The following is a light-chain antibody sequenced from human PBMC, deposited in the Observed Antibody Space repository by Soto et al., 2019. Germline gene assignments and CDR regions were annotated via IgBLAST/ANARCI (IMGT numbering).Light chain of an antibody. J-gene: IGKJ1*01. CDR2: AAT. V-gene: IGKV3-20*01. Sequence: VLTQSPGTLSLSPGERATLSCRASQSVADSYLAWYQQKSGRAPRHLFYAATRRATGIPDRFRGSGSGTGFTLSISTLEPDDFAMYYCHHFGSSPETIDQGTKVE. CDR1: QSVADSY. CDR3: HHFGSSPET.